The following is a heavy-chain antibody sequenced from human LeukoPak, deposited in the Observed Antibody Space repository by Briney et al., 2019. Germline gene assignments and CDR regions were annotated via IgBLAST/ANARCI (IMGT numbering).Heavy chain of an antibody. CDR2: IRSKANSYAT. CDR1: GFTFSGSA. CDR3: TRQVYDTLNYYYYYMDV. D-gene: IGHD5/OR15-5a*01. V-gene: IGHV3-73*01. J-gene: IGHJ6*03. Sequence: GGSLKLSCAASGFTFSGSAMHWVRQASGKGLEWVGRIRSKANSYATAYAASVKGRFTISRDDSKNTAYLQMNSLKTEDTAVYYCTRQVYDTLNYYYYYMDVWGKGTTVTVSS.